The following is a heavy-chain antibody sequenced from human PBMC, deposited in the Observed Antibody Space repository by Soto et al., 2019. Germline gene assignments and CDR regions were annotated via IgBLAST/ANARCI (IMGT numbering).Heavy chain of an antibody. CDR2: IDHSGST. CDR3: ARRYSSAFDI. CDR1: GGSFSGYY. J-gene: IGHJ3*02. Sequence: SETLSLTCAVYGGSFSGYYWTWIRQPPGTGLEWIGEIDHSGSTNYNPSLKSRVTISVDTSKNQFSLKLTSVTAADTAVYYCARRYSSAFDIWGQGTMVTVSS. D-gene: IGHD6-13*01. V-gene: IGHV4-34*01.